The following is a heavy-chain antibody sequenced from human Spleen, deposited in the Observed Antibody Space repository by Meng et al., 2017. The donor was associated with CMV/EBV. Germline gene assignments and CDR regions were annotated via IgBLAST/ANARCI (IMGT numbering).Heavy chain of an antibody. V-gene: IGHV4-39*07. D-gene: IGHD3-22*01. J-gene: IGHJ4*02. CDR2: IYYSGST. CDR3: ARACYYDSSGYHTGPAFDY. Sequence: QVPLQGSGPGLVKPSETLSLTFTVSGGSISSSSYYWGWIRQPPGKGLEWIGSIYYSGSTYYNPSLKSRVTISVDTSKNQFSLKLSSVTAADTAVYYCARACYYDSSGYHTGPAFDYWGQGTLVTVSS. CDR1: GGSISSSSYY.